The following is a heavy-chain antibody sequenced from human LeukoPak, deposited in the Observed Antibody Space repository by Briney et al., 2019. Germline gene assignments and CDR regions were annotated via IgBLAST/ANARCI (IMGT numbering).Heavy chain of an antibody. D-gene: IGHD3-10*01. CDR3: ARGRNNQITMIRGPNHYFGLDV. V-gene: IGHV4-34*01. CDR1: GGSFSGYY. Sequence: SETLSLTCAVYGGSFSGYYWTWIRQPPGKGLEWIGEINHVGSTKYNPSLKSRATMSVDPSKNQFSLKLSAVTAADTAFYYCARGRNNQITMIRGPNHYFGLDVWGQGTTVTVSS. J-gene: IGHJ6*02. CDR2: INHVGST.